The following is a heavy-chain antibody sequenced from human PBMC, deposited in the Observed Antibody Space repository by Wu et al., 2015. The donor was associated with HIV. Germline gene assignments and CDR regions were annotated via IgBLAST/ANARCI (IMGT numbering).Heavy chain of an antibody. V-gene: IGHV1-2*02. CDR2: IEPSSGLT. CDR1: GYTFTDFY. J-gene: IGHJ4*02. D-gene: IGHD1-1*01. CDR3: ARNVEN. Sequence: QVQLVQSGAEVKKPGASVKVSCKASGYTFTDFYIHWVRQAPGQGLEWMGWIEPSSGLTNYAPKFQGRVTMTRDTSINTAYVELASLRPDDTAVYYCARNVENWGQGTLVTVSS.